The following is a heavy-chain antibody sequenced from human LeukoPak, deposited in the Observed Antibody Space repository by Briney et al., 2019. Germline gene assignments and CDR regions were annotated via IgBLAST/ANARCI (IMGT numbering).Heavy chain of an antibody. CDR2: MNPNNGNT. V-gene: IGHV1-8*01. J-gene: IGHJ5*02. Sequence: GASVKVSCKASGYTFSSYDINWVRQATGQGLEWMGWMNPNNGNTGYAQKFQGRVTMTRNTSISTAYMELGSLRSADTAVYYCARGQWEDGGNWFDPWGQGTLVTVSS. D-gene: IGHD1-26*01. CDR1: GYTFSSYD. CDR3: ARGQWEDGGNWFDP.